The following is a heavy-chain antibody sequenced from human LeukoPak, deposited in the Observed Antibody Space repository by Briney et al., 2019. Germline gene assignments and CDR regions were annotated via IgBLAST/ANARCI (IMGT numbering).Heavy chain of an antibody. CDR1: GFTFSDYA. Sequence: GRSLRLSCAASGFTFSDYAMRWVRQAPGKGLEWVSILSYDEKNKYYADSVKGRFTISRDTSKNTLYLQMNSLRDEDTAVYYCARDFLYALDYWGQGTLVTVSS. CDR2: LSYDEKNK. V-gene: IGHV3-30*04. J-gene: IGHJ4*02. CDR3: ARDFLYALDY. D-gene: IGHD5/OR15-5a*01.